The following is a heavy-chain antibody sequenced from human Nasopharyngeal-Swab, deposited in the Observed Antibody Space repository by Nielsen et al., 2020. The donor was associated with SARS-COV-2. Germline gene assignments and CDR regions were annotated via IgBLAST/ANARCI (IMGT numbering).Heavy chain of an antibody. V-gene: IGHV5-51*01. Sequence: KVSCKGSGYSFTSYWIGWVRQMPGKGLEWMGIIYPGDSDTRNSPSFQGQVTISADKSISTAYLQWSSLKASDTAMYYCARPLGTADPGFQHWGQGTLVTVSS. CDR2: IYPGDSDT. J-gene: IGHJ1*01. CDR1: GYSFTSYW. D-gene: IGHD1-1*01. CDR3: ARPLGTADPGFQH.